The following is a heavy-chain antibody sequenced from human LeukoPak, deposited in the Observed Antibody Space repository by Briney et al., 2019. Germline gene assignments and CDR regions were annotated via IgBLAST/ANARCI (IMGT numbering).Heavy chain of an antibody. V-gene: IGHV1-69*05. CDR1: GYTFTSYG. CDR3: ARDLRSYSSGWTTLDY. J-gene: IGHJ4*02. Sequence: SVKVSCKASGYTFTSYGISWVRQAPGQGLEWMGGIIPIFGTANYAQKFQGRVTITTDESTSTAYMELSSLRSEDTAVYYCARDLRSYSSGWTTLDYWGQGTLVTVSS. CDR2: IIPIFGTA. D-gene: IGHD6-19*01.